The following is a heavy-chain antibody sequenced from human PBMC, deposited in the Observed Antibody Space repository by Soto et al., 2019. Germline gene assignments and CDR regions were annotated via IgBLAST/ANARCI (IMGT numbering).Heavy chain of an antibody. CDR1: GGTFSSYA. J-gene: IGHJ4*02. CDR2: IIPIFGTA. CDR3: ATTTGYSSGWYFSYFDY. V-gene: IGHV1-69*13. Sequence: SVKVSCKASGGTFSSYAISWVRQAPGQGLEWMGGIIPIFGTANYAQKFQGRVTITADESTSTAYMELSSLRSEDTAVYYCATTTGYSSGWYFSYFDYWGQGTLVTVSS. D-gene: IGHD6-19*01.